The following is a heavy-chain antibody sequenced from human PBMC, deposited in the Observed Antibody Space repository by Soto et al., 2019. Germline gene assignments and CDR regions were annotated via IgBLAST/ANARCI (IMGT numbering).Heavy chain of an antibody. CDR1: GGSFSGYH. CDR2: INHSGST. D-gene: IGHD4-17*01. Sequence: SETLSLTCAVYGGSFSGYHWSWIRQPPGKGLEWIGEINHSGSTNYNPSLKSRVTISVDTSKNQFSLKLSSVTAADTAVYYCARGRATVTAYYYYYYGMDVWGQGTTVTVSS. V-gene: IGHV4-34*01. J-gene: IGHJ6*02. CDR3: ARGRATVTAYYYYYYGMDV.